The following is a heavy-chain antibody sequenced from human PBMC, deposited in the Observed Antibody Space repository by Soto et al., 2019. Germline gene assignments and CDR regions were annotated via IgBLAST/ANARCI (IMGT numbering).Heavy chain of an antibody. D-gene: IGHD3-10*01. Sequence: QVQLVQSGTEVKKPGASVNVSCKASGYTFTTHYMHWVRQAPGQGLEWMGIINPSGGRTTYALKFQRRVTMTSDTSTNTVYVELTSLRSEDTAIYFCARAGENYGSGTFSPPLRYYFNSWGQGTLVTVSS. J-gene: IGHJ4*02. V-gene: IGHV1-46*01. CDR3: ARAGENYGSGTFSPPLRYYFNS. CDR2: INPSGGRT. CDR1: GYTFTTHY.